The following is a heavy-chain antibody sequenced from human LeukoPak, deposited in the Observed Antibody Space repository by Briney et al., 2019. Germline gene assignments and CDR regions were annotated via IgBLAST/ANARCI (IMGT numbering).Heavy chain of an antibody. V-gene: IGHV4-34*01. Sequence: PSETLSLTCAVYGGSFSGYYWSWIRQPPGKGLEWIGEINHSGSTNYNPSLKSRVTISVDTSKNRFSLKLSSVTAADTAVYYCARGTRHYYDSSGYSSPRFFDYWGQGTLVTVSS. D-gene: IGHD3-22*01. CDR2: INHSGST. J-gene: IGHJ4*02. CDR1: GGSFSGYY. CDR3: ARGTRHYYDSSGYSSPRFFDY.